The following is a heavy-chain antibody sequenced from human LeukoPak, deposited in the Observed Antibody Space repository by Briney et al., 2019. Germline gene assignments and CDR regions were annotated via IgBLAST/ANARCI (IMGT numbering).Heavy chain of an antibody. V-gene: IGHV3-23*01. CDR2: IGGSGSRT. Sequence: PGGSLRLSCEASGFTFSSYAMTWVRQAPGKGLEWGAAIGGSGSRTYYADSAKGRFTISRDNSKNTLYLQMNSLRAEDTAVYYCAKERSSGWPFDYWGQGTLVTVSS. D-gene: IGHD6-19*01. CDR3: AKERSSGWPFDY. CDR1: GFTFSSYA. J-gene: IGHJ4*02.